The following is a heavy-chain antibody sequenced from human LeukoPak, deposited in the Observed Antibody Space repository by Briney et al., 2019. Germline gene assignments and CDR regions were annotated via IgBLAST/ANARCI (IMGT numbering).Heavy chain of an antibody. Sequence: ASVKVSCKASGGTFSSYAISWVRQAPGQGLEWMGWINPNSGGTNYAQKFQGRVTMTRDTSISTAYMELSRLRSDDTAVYYCARAMGDYWGQGTLVTVSS. J-gene: IGHJ4*02. CDR2: INPNSGGT. CDR1: GGTFSSYA. D-gene: IGHD3-10*01. CDR3: ARAMGDY. V-gene: IGHV1-2*02.